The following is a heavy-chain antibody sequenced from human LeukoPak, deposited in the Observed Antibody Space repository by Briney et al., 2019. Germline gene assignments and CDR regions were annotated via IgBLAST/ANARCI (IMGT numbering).Heavy chain of an antibody. V-gene: IGHV1-18*01. Sequence: ASVKVSCKASGYTFTTYAINWVRQAPGQGLEWMGWINAYNDNTNYAQKLQGRVTMTTDTSTSTAYMELRSLRSDDTAVYYCARATGFGSGIAGARGAPKYYFDYWGQGTLVTVSS. CDR3: ARATGFGSGIAGARGAPKYYFDY. J-gene: IGHJ4*02. CDR1: GYTFTTYA. CDR2: INAYNDNT. D-gene: IGHD6-13*01.